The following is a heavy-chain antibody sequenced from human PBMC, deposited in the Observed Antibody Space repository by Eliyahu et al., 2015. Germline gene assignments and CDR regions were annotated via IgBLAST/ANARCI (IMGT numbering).Heavy chain of an antibody. CDR1: XXXXTXYY. Sequence: QVHLVQSGAEVKKPGASVNVSCKASXXXXTXYYIHWXRQAPGQGLEWMGMIHQSGRSTSXAQNFQGRVTMTRDTSPSTVYMELSRLRSEDTAVYYCASLKRPGGTIRDAFDLWGQGTMLTVSS. V-gene: IGHV1-46*01. CDR2: IHQSGRST. D-gene: IGHD2-21*01. J-gene: IGHJ3*01. CDR3: ASLKRPGGTIRDAFDL.